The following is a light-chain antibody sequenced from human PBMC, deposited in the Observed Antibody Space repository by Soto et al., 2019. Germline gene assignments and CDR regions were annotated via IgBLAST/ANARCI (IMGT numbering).Light chain of an antibody. CDR3: QRYYYMPPLT. Sequence: DIVMTQSPDSLAVSLGERATINCKCSQSVLYSSNNKNYLAWYQQKPGQPPKLLISWASTRASGVPDRFSGSGSGTDFTLTISSLQAEDVAVYYCQRYYYMPPLTFGQGTRLEIK. CDR2: WAS. J-gene: IGKJ2*01. V-gene: IGKV4-1*01. CDR1: QSVLYSSNNKNY.